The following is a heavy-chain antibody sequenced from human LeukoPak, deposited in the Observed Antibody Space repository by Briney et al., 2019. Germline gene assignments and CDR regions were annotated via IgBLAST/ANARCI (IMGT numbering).Heavy chain of an antibody. CDR1: GGSISSGSYY. CDR3: ARGLGDGYNYVDFDY. Sequence: PSQTLSLTCTVSGGSISSGSYYWSWIRQPAGKGLEWIGRIYTSGSTNYNPSLKSRVTISLDTSKNQFSLKLNSVTAADTAVYYCARGLGDGYNYVDFDYWGQGTLVTVSS. J-gene: IGHJ4*02. CDR2: IYTSGST. V-gene: IGHV4-61*02. D-gene: IGHD5-24*01.